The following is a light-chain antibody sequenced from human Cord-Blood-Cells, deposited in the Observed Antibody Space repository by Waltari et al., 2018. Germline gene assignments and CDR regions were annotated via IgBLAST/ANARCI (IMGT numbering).Light chain of an antibody. J-gene: IGKJ1*01. CDR1: QSVSSN. CDR2: GAT. Sequence: EVQTPQSPATLAQSSAARATTSCWASQSVSSNLAWYQQKPGQAPRLLIYGATTRATGIPARFNGSGSGTEFTLTISSLQSEEFAVYYCQHYNNGPWTFGQGTKVEIK. CDR3: QHYNNGPWT. V-gene: IGKV3-15*01.